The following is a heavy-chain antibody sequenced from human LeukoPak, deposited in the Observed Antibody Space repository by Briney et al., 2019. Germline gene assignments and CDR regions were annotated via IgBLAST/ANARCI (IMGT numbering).Heavy chain of an antibody. V-gene: IGHV1-46*01. Sequence: ASVKVSCKTSGYTFTGYYMHWVRQAPGQGLEWMGIINPSGGSTSYAQKFQGRVTMTRDMSTSTVYMELSSLRSEDTAVYYCARGTSGWEFDYWGQGTLVTVSS. CDR1: GYTFTGYY. CDR2: INPSGGST. CDR3: ARGTSGWEFDY. D-gene: IGHD6-19*01. J-gene: IGHJ4*02.